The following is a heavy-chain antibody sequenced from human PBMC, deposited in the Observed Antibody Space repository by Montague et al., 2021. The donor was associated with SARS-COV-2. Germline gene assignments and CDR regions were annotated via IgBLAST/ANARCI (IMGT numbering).Heavy chain of an antibody. D-gene: IGHD5-12*01. CDR3: ARQVGRGYSGYAGEY. CDR1: GGSFSGYY. Sequence: SETLSLTCAAYGGSFSGYYWSWIRQTPGKGLEWIGEINHSGSTNYNPSPKSRVTISVDTSKNQFSLKLSSVTAADTAVYYCARQVGRGYSGYAGEYWGQGTLVTVSS. V-gene: IGHV4-34*01. CDR2: INHSGST. J-gene: IGHJ4*02.